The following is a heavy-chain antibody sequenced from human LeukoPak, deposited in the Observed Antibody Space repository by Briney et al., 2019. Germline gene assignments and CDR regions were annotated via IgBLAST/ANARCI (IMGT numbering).Heavy chain of an antibody. D-gene: IGHD3-10*01. J-gene: IGHJ4*02. V-gene: IGHV1-24*01. CDR1: GYTLTELS. CDR2: FDPEDGET. CDR3: ATSSLITMARSPLDY. Sequence: ASVKVSCKVSGYTLTELSMHWVRQAPGKGLEWMGGFDPEDGETIYAQKFQGRVTMTEDTSTDTAYMELSSLRSEDTAVYYCATSSLITMARSPLDYWGQGTLVTVSS.